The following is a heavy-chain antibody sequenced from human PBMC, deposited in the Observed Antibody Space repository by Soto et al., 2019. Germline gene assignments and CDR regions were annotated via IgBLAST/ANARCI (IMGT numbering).Heavy chain of an antibody. CDR3: ARGDIVATIGDYYYYYGMDV. V-gene: IGHV6-1*01. CDR1: GDRVSSNSAA. J-gene: IGHJ6*02. CDR2: TYYRSKWYN. D-gene: IGHD5-12*01. Sequence: SQTLSRTCAISGDRVSSNSAACNWKRPSPSRGLEWLGRTYYRSKWYNDYAVSVKSRITINPDTSKNQFSLQLNSVTPEDTAVYYCARGDIVATIGDYYYYYGMDVWGQGTTVTVSS.